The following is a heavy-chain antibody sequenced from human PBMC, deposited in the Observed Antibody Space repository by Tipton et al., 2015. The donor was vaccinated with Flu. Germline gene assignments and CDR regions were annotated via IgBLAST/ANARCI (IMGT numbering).Heavy chain of an antibody. V-gene: IGHV1-69*01. CDR2: IAHLFGTT. CDR3: ARGGGPYCSITSCYDTDY. D-gene: IGHD2-2*01. Sequence: QSGAEVKKPGSSVKVSCKASGGTFSSYAVNWVRQTPGQGLEWMGGIAHLFGTTNYARKFQGRVTITADESTTTTYMELSSLSSEDTAVYYCARGGGPYCSITSCYDTDYWGQGTLVTVSS. J-gene: IGHJ4*02. CDR1: GGTFSSYA.